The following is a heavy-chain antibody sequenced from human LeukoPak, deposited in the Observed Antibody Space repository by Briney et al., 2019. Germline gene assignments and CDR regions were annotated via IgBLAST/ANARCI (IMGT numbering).Heavy chain of an antibody. CDR3: AKWGFSDRSGANFHS. V-gene: IGHV3-23*01. D-gene: IGHD3-22*01. CDR1: GFTFSDYA. CDR2: VTASARRT. J-gene: IGHJ4*02. Sequence: GGSLRLSCEASGFTFSDYAMSWVRQAPGKGLEWVSTVTASARRTYYADSVQGRFTISRDNSNNTLFLQVNSLRADDTAVYHCAKWGFSDRSGANFHSWGQGTLVTVSS.